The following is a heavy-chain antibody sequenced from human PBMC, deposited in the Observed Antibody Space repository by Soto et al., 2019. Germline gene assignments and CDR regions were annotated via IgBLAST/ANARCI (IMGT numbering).Heavy chain of an antibody. J-gene: IGHJ3*02. V-gene: IGHV4-30-4*01. D-gene: IGHD2-8*01. Sequence: QVQLQESGPGLVKPSQTLSLTCTVSGDPISSGDYYWSWIRQPPGKGLERIGYLYYSGTTHYSPSLNSRVTMTVDTSQNQFSLKLSSVTAADTAVDYCARAPYRGTNSRGALDMWGQGTMVTVSS. CDR3: ARAPYRGTNSRGALDM. CDR1: GDPISSGDYY. CDR2: LYYSGTT.